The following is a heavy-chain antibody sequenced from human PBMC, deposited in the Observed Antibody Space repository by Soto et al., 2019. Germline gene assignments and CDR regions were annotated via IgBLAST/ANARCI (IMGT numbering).Heavy chain of an antibody. CDR2: ISYDGSNK. V-gene: IGHV3-30*18. CDR3: AKDLGSGWYPYYFDY. Sequence: QVQLVESGGGVVQPGRSLRLSCAASGFTFSSYGMHWVRQAPGKGLEWVAVISYDGSNKYYADSVKGRFTISRDNSKNTLYLQMNSLRAEDTAVYYCAKDLGSGWYPYYFDYWGQGTLVTVSS. D-gene: IGHD6-19*01. J-gene: IGHJ4*02. CDR1: GFTFSSYG.